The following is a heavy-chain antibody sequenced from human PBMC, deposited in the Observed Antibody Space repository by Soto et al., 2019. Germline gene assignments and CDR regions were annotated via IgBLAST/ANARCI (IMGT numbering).Heavy chain of an antibody. Sequence: SETLYLTSAVSGDSIISTNLWHWVRQSPDKGLEWIGEIHHGGNINYNPSLKSRVTISMDKSKNQFSLKLNSVTAADTAVYYCTRAPLRCSGGSCYSADAWGQGTLVTVYS. J-gene: IGHJ5*02. CDR1: GDSIISTNL. CDR2: IHHGGNI. V-gene: IGHV4-4*02. D-gene: IGHD2-15*01. CDR3: TRAPLRCSGGSCYSADA.